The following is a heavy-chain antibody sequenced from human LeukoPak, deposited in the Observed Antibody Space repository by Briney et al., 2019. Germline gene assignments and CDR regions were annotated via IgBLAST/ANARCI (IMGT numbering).Heavy chain of an antibody. CDR3: ARGEAAYDFWSGDLDY. D-gene: IGHD3-3*01. CDR1: GGSISSYY. V-gene: IGHV4-59*01. Sequence: PSETLSLTCTVSGGSISSYYWSWIRQPPGKGLEWIGYIYYSGITNYNPSLKSRVTISVDTSKNQFSLKLSSVTAADTAVYYCARGEAAYDFWSGDLDYWGQGTLVTVSS. CDR2: IYYSGIT. J-gene: IGHJ4*02.